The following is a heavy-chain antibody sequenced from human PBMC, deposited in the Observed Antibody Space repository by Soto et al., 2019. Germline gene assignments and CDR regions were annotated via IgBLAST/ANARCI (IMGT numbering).Heavy chain of an antibody. Sequence: ASVKVSCKASGYTFTSYYMQWVRQAPGQGLEWMGIINPSGGSTSYAQKFQGRVTMTRDTSTSTVYMELSSLRSEDTAVYYCASSASEYSSSWYWEFDYWGQGTLVTVSS. CDR2: INPSGGST. J-gene: IGHJ4*02. V-gene: IGHV1-46*01. CDR3: ASSASEYSSSWYWEFDY. D-gene: IGHD6-13*01. CDR1: GYTFTSYY.